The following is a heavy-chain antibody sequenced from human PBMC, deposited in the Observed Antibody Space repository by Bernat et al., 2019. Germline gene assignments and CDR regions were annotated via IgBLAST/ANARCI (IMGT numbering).Heavy chain of an antibody. J-gene: IGHJ4*02. CDR3: ARGPRGYCNGGTCYLLEF. CDR1: GGSISSSSYY. CDR2: IYYSGST. V-gene: IGHV4-39*07. Sequence: QLQLQESGPGLVKPSETLSLTCTVSGGSISSSSYYWGWIRQPPGKGLEWIGSIYYSGSTYYNPSLKSRVTISVDTSKNQFSLKLSSVTAADTAVYYCARGPRGYCNGGTCYLLEFWGQGTLVTVSS. D-gene: IGHD2-15*01.